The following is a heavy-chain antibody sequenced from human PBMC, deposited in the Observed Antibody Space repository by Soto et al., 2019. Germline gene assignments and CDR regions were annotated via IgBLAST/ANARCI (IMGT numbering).Heavy chain of an antibody. J-gene: IGHJ4*02. D-gene: IGHD1-26*01. Sequence: ASVKVSCNASGYTFTNYGINWVRQATGQGLEWMGWMNPSNGNTGYAQKFQGRVTMTRDTSISAAYMELSSLTSADTAVYYCARFVRHQLPTIDYWGQGALVTVSS. CDR1: GYTFTNYG. V-gene: IGHV1-8*01. CDR2: MNPSNGNT. CDR3: ARFVRHQLPTIDY.